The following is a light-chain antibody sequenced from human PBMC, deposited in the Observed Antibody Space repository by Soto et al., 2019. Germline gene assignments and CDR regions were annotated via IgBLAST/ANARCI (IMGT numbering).Light chain of an antibody. J-gene: IGKJ4*01. Sequence: DIQMTQSPSSLSASVGDRVTITCRASQSINSHLNWYQQKPGKPPKLLIHTTSSLQSGVPSRFGGSGTGTDFTLTISSLQPEDFAIYYCQQCDSTPQTFGGGTKVEI. CDR3: QQCDSTPQT. CDR1: QSINSH. CDR2: TTS. V-gene: IGKV1-39*01.